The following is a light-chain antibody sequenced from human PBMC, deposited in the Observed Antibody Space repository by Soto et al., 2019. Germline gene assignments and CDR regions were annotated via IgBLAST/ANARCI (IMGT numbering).Light chain of an antibody. CDR1: QSVSNN. Sequence: EIVMTQSPATLSVSPGDRVTLSCRASQSVSNNLAWYQQRPGQAPRLLIFGASTRATGIPARFSGSESGTEFTLTISSLQSEDFAVYYCQHYNNWPRTFGQGTKVEVK. J-gene: IGKJ1*01. CDR2: GAS. CDR3: QHYNNWPRT. V-gene: IGKV3-15*01.